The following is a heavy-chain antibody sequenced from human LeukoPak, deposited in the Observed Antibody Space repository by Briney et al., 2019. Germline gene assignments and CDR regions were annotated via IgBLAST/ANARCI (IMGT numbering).Heavy chain of an antibody. CDR3: ARSTIFGGDYYYYMDV. V-gene: IGHV4-59*01. CDR2: IYYSGST. Sequence: SETLSLTCTVSGGSISSYYWSWIRQPPGKGLEWIGYIYYSGSTNYNPSLKSRVTISVDTSKNQFSLKLSPVTAADTAVYYRARSTIFGGDYYYYMDVWGKGTTVTVSS. J-gene: IGHJ6*03. D-gene: IGHD3-3*01. CDR1: GGSISSYY.